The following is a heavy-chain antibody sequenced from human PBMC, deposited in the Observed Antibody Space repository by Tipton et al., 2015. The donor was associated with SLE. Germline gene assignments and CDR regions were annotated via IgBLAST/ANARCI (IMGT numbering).Heavy chain of an antibody. Sequence: TLSLTCTASDGSISSSSYYWGWVRQTPGKGLEWIGSIYFSGTTRYNPSLESRLSISVDTSKKQISLKLTSVTAADTAVYYCAAESDTRLGWFDPWGPGTLVTVSS. V-gene: IGHV4-39*01. J-gene: IGHJ5*02. D-gene: IGHD2-15*01. CDR2: IYFSGTT. CDR3: AAESDTRLGWFDP. CDR1: DGSISSSSYY.